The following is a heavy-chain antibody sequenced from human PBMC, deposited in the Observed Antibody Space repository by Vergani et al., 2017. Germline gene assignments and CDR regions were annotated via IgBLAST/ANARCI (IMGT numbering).Heavy chain of an antibody. CDR3: ARDPYDFWSGYYVDY. Sequence: EVQLVESGGGLVKPGGSLRLSCAASGFTFSSYSMNWVRQAPGKGLEWVSSISSSSSYIYYADSVKGRFTISRDNSKNTLYLQMNSLRAEDTAVYYCARDPYDFWSGYYVDYWGQGTLVTVSS. D-gene: IGHD3-3*01. J-gene: IGHJ4*02. CDR1: GFTFSSYS. CDR2: ISSSSSYI. V-gene: IGHV3-21*01.